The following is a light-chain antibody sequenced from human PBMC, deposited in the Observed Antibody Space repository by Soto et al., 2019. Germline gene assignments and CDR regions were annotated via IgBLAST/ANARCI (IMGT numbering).Light chain of an antibody. CDR3: QHYDHLPIT. CDR2: DAS. Sequence: DIQMTQSPSSLSASVGDRVTITCQASQDITNYLNWYQQKPGKAPRLLLYDASSWETGVPSRFSGSGSGADFTFTISSLQPEDIATYYCQHYDHLPITFGQGTRLEIK. CDR1: QDITNY. V-gene: IGKV1-33*01. J-gene: IGKJ5*01.